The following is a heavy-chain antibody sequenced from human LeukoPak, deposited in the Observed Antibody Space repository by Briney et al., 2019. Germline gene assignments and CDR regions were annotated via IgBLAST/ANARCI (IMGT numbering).Heavy chain of an antibody. CDR3: ARGMGYGKVNPKGAFDI. J-gene: IGHJ3*02. CDR2: MSAYNGKT. CDR1: GYSFTSYG. D-gene: IGHD4-17*01. Sequence: ASVKVSCKASGYSFTSYGFNWVRQAPGQGLEWMGWMSAYNGKTNYAHSLQGRVTVTADTSTSTAYMELRSLRSEDTAVYYCARGMGYGKVNPKGAFDIWGQGTMVTVSS. V-gene: IGHV1-18*01.